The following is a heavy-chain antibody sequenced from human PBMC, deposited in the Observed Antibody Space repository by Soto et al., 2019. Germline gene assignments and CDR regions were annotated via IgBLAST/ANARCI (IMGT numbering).Heavy chain of an antibody. CDR1: GGSISSYY. CDR3: ARRVGYDFWSGYSTWFAP. CDR2: IYYSGST. D-gene: IGHD3-3*01. J-gene: IGHJ5*02. V-gene: IGHV4-59*01. Sequence: SETLSLSCTVSGGSISSYYWSWIRQPPGKGLEWIGYIYYSGSTNYNPSLKSRVTISVDTSKNQFSLKLSSVTAADTAVYYCARRVGYDFWSGYSTWFAPWGQGTLVTVS.